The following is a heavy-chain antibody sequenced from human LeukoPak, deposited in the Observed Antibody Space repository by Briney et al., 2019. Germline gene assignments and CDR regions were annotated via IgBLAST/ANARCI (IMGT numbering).Heavy chain of an antibody. Sequence: ASVKASCKASGYTFTGYYMHWVRQAPGQGLEWRGWINPNSGGTNYAQRFQGRVTMTRDTSISTAYMELRSLRSDDTAVYYCAREEGYCSSTSCYGPTHYYYYYMDVWGKGTTVTVSS. CDR1: GYTFTGYY. CDR3: AREEGYCSSTSCYGPTHYYYYYMDV. CDR2: INPNSGGT. D-gene: IGHD2-2*01. V-gene: IGHV1-2*02. J-gene: IGHJ6*03.